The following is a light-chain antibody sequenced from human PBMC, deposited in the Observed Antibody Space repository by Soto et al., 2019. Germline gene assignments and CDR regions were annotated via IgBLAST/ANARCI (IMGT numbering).Light chain of an antibody. CDR3: SSFTSSTTYV. Sequence: QSALTQPASVSGSPGQAITISCTGTSSDVGGYNNACWYQQHPGKAPKLIIYDVSNRPSGVFNRFSGSKSGNTASLTISGLQAEDEADYYCSSFTSSTTYVFGTGTKLTVL. V-gene: IGLV2-14*01. CDR1: SSDVGGYNN. CDR2: DVS. J-gene: IGLJ1*01.